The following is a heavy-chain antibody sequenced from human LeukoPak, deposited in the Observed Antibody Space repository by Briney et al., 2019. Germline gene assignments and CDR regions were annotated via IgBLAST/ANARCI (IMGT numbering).Heavy chain of an antibody. CDR2: ISGNGGAT. CDR3: AKDRGNFYGSGSYFPPGGDY. J-gene: IGHJ4*02. CDR1: GFAFSTYA. Sequence: GGSLRLSCAVSGFAFSTYAMTWVRQAPGKGLEWVSAISGNGGATYYADSVKGRFTISRDNSNNTLYLQMNSLRAEDTAIYYCAKDRGNFYGSGSYFPPGGDYWGQGTLVTVSS. V-gene: IGHV3-23*01. D-gene: IGHD3-10*01.